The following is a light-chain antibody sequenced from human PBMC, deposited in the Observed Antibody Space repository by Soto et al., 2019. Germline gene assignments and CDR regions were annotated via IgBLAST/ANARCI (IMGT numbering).Light chain of an antibody. CDR2: GDN. V-gene: IGLV1-40*01. Sequence: QAVVSQPPSVSGAPGQRITISCTGSSSNIGANYDVHWYRQVPGTAPKLLMSGDNNRPSGVADRFSGSKSGTSASLAITRLQAEDKADYYCQSYDSSLNRVFGTGTKVTVL. CDR3: QSYDSSLNRV. J-gene: IGLJ1*01. CDR1: SSNIGANYD.